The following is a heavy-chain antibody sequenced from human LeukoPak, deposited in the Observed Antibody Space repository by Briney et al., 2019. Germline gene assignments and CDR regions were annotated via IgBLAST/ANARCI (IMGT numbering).Heavy chain of an antibody. CDR1: GLTFSSHW. D-gene: IGHD2-15*01. V-gene: IGHV3-74*01. CDR2: ITNDGSST. J-gene: IGHJ4*02. Sequence: GGSLRLSCAASGLTFSSHWMHWVRQAPGKGLVWVSRITNDGSSTTYADSVKGRFTISRDNAKNMLYLQVNRLRGEDTAIYFCAREIPGCIAADCWGQGTLVTVSS. CDR3: AREIPGCIAADC.